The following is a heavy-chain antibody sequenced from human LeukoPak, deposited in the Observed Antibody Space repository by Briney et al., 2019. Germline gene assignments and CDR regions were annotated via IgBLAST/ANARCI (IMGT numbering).Heavy chain of an antibody. J-gene: IGHJ4*02. CDR1: GGSISSSSYY. CDR2: IYYSGST. D-gene: IGHD5-18*01. CDR3: ARRRGYSYGFVDY. Sequence: PSETLSLTCPVSGGSISSSSYYWGWIRQPPGKGLEWIGSIYYSGSTYYNPSLKSRVTISVDTPKNQFSLKLSSVTAAETAVYYCARRRGYSYGFVDYWGQGTLVTVSS. V-gene: IGHV4-39*01.